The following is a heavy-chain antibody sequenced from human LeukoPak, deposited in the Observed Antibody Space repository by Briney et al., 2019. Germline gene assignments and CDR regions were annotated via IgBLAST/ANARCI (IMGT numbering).Heavy chain of an antibody. CDR1: GYTFTSYY. J-gene: IGHJ5*02. D-gene: IGHD6-6*01. CDR2: INPSGGST. V-gene: IGHV1-46*01. CDR3: ARYSSSFVGFDP. Sequence: ASVKVSCKASGYTFTSYYMHWVRQAPEQGLEWMGIINPSGGSTSYAQKFQGRVTMTRDMSTSTVYMELSSLRSEDTAVYYCARYSSSFVGFDPWGQGTLVTVSS.